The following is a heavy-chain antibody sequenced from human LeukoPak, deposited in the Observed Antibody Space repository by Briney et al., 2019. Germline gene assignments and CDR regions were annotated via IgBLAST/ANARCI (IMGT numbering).Heavy chain of an antibody. J-gene: IGHJ5*02. D-gene: IGHD2-2*02. Sequence: GGSLRLSCAASGFISSSYNMNWVRQAPGKGLEWVASSMSGGFLHYADSVKGRFTVSRNNAENSVYLQLNSLRADDTAVCYCARDDHTSWFTAWGQGTLVTVSS. CDR3: ARDDHTSWFTA. CDR1: GFISSSYN. CDR2: SMSGGFL. V-gene: IGHV3-69-1*01.